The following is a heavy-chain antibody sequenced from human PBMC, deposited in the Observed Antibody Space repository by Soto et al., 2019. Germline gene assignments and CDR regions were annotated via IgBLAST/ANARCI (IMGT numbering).Heavy chain of an antibody. CDR3: TTPYYEIIVMYV. V-gene: IGHV3-15*07. Sequence: EVQLVESGGGLVKPGGSLRLSCAASGFTFNNAWTNWVRQAPGTGLEWVGRIKSKTDGATLDYAAPVKGRFTISRDDSKNILYLPMNSLRTEDTAVYYFTTPYYEIIVMYVLGQGTTVTVSS. J-gene: IGHJ6*02. CDR2: IKSKTDGATL. D-gene: IGHD3-9*01. CDR1: GFTFNNAW.